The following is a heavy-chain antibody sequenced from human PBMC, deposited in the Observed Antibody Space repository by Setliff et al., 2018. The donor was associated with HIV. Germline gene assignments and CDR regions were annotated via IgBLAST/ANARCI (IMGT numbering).Heavy chain of an antibody. D-gene: IGHD5-18*01. J-gene: IGHJ5*02. CDR1: GGSISSSTYY. Sequence: SETLSLTCTVSGGSISSSTYYWGWIRQPPGKGLEWIGSIYYSGSTYYNPSLKSRVTISVDTSKNQFSLKLSSVTAADAAMYYCARRHTAFDPWGQGTLVTSPQ. CDR2: IYYSGST. CDR3: ARRHTAFDP. V-gene: IGHV4-39*01.